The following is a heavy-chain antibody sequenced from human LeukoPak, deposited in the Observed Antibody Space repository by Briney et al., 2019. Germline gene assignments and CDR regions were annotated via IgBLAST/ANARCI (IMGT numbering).Heavy chain of an antibody. Sequence: GGSLRLSCAASGFTFNMYWMTWVRQAPGKGLESVAYINKDGGDKYYVDSVKGRFTVSRDNAKNSLYLQMNSLRAKDTAVYYCARDAGYGGNSDYWGQGTLVTVSS. CDR3: ARDAGYGGNSDY. D-gene: IGHD4-23*01. V-gene: IGHV3-7*01. CDR1: GFTFNMYW. J-gene: IGHJ4*02. CDR2: INKDGGDK.